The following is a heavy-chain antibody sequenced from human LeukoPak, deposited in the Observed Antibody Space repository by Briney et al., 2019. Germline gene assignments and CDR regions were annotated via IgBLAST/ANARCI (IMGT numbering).Heavy chain of an antibody. D-gene: IGHD3-3*01. CDR1: GFTVGKNY. Sequence: GGSLRLSCAASGFTVGKNYMSWVRQAPGKGLEWVSVIYSETSTHYADSVKGRFTISRDNSKNTLYLQMNSLRAEDTAVYYCASVLWSENAEYFQHWGQGTLVTVSS. J-gene: IGHJ1*01. CDR2: IYSETST. V-gene: IGHV3-66*01. CDR3: ASVLWSENAEYFQH.